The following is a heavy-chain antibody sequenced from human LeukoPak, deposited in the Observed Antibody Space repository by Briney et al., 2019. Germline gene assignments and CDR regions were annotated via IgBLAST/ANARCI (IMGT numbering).Heavy chain of an antibody. CDR3: AANSGSYWGDFDY. CDR1: GGSISSYY. V-gene: IGHV4-59*01. D-gene: IGHD1-26*01. Sequence: SETLSLTCTVSGGSISSYYWSWIRQPPGKGLEWIGYIFYSGSTSYNPSLKSRVTISVDTSKNQFSLKLSSVTAADTAVYYCAANSGSYWGDFDYWGQGTLVTVSS. J-gene: IGHJ4*02. CDR2: IFYSGST.